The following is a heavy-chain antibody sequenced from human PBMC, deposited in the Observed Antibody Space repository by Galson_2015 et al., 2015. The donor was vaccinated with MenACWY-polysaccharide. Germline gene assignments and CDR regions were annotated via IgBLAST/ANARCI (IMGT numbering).Heavy chain of an antibody. CDR1: GFTFSGYA. CDR2: ISGSGGST. V-gene: IGHV3-23*01. Sequence: SLRLSCAASGFTFSGYAMSWVRQAPGKGLEWVSAISGSGGSTYYADSMKGRFTISRDNSEDTLYLQMNSLRAEDTAVYYCAKKGGGYDFAPRFDYWGQGTLVIVSS. J-gene: IGHJ4*02. D-gene: IGHD5-12*01. CDR3: AKKGGGYDFAPRFDY.